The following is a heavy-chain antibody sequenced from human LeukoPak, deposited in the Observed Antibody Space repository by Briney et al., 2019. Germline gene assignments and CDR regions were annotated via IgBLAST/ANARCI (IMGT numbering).Heavy chain of an antibody. J-gene: IGHJ4*02. D-gene: IGHD3-10*01. CDR3: ARGGVRGVLLPVDY. CDR1: GFTFSSYG. V-gene: IGHV3-30*02. Sequence: PGGSLRLSCAASGFTFSSYGMHWVRQAPGKGLEWVTFIRYDGNNKYYAGSVKGRFTISRDNAKNSLYLQMNSLRAEDTAVYYCARGGVRGVLLPVDYWGQGTLVTVSS. CDR2: IRYDGNNK.